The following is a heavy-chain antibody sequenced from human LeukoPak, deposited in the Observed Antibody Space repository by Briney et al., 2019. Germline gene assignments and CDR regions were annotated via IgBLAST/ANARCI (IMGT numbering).Heavy chain of an antibody. D-gene: IGHD3-10*01. CDR3: AREGGNYYGSGSYGGYYYYLGV. J-gene: IGHJ6*03. CDR2: IFFTGST. CDR1: GGSVNPYY. V-gene: IGHV4-59*02. Sequence: SETLSLTSTVSGGSVNPYYWTWIRQSPGKGLEWIVYIFFTGSTTYNPSLKRRVTFSVDRSTNQFSLKLTSVTAADTAVYYCAREGGNYYGSGSYGGYYYYLGVWGKGTTVTVSS.